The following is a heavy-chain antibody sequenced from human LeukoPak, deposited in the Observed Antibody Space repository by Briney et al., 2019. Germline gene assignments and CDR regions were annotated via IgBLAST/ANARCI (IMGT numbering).Heavy chain of an antibody. Sequence: SVKVSYKASGGTFSSYTISWVRQAPGQGLEWMGRIIPILGIANYAQKFQGRVTITADKSTSTAYMELSSLRSEDTAVYYCARDWSGYCSSTSCFHYYFDYWGQGTLVTVSS. CDR2: IIPILGIA. J-gene: IGHJ4*02. CDR1: GGTFSSYT. CDR3: ARDWSGYCSSTSCFHYYFDY. V-gene: IGHV1-69*04. D-gene: IGHD2-2*03.